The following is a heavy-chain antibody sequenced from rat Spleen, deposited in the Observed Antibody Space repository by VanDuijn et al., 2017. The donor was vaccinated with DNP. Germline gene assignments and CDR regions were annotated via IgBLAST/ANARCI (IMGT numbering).Heavy chain of an antibody. J-gene: IGHJ2*01. V-gene: IGHV5-25*01. CDR1: GFIFSDYY. CDR2: ISPSGGST. D-gene: IGHD4-1*01. CDR3: ATQGLGGY. Sequence: EVQLVESGGGLVLPGRSQKLSCAASGFIFSDYYMAWVRQAPTKGLEWVASISPSGGSTYYRDSVKGRFTISRDNAKSTLYLQMDSLRSEDTATYYCATQGLGGYWGQGVMVTVSS.